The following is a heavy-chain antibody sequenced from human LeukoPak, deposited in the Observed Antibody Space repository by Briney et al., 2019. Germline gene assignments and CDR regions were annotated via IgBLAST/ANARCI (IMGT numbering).Heavy chain of an antibody. D-gene: IGHD5-12*01. CDR1: GGSVSNSNHY. V-gene: IGHV4-39*01. J-gene: IGHJ4*02. CDR3: ARRSPDFSAYGNYFDY. CDR2: IYHSGST. Sequence: SETLSLICTVSGGSVSNSNHYWAWIRQTPGKGLEWIGHIYHSGSTHYSASLKSRVTISVDTSKSQFSLQLTSVTAADTARYFRARRSPDFSAYGNYFDYWGQGILVTASS.